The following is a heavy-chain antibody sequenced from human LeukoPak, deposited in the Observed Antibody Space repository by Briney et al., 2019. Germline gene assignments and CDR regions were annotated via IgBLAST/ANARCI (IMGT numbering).Heavy chain of an antibody. CDR2: IDHTGGTT. V-gene: IGHV3-64D*06. CDR1: GFTFNTYA. CDR3: APGKFDY. Sequence: GSLRLSCSASGFTFNTYALHWVRRAPGKGLEYVSAIDHTGGTTYYADSVKGRFTISRDNSKNTLYLQMSSLRTEDTAVYYCAPGKFDYWGQGTLVTVSS. J-gene: IGHJ4*02.